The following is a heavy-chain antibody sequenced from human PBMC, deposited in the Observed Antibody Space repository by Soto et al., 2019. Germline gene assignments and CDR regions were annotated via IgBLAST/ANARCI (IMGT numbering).Heavy chain of an antibody. J-gene: IGHJ4*02. V-gene: IGHV3-21*01. CDR3: ARVLGGSYYYFDY. CDR2: ISSSSSDI. CDR1: GFTFSTYS. Sequence: EVQLVESGGGLVKPGGSLRLSCAASGFTFSTYSMSWVRQAPGKGLEWVSSISSSSSDIYYADSVKGRLTISRDNAKNSLYLQMNSLRAEDTAVYYCARVLGGSYYYFDYWGQGTLVTVSS. D-gene: IGHD1-26*01.